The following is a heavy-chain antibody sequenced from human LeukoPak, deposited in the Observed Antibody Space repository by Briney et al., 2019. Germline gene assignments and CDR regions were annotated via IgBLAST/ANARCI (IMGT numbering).Heavy chain of an antibody. V-gene: IGHV3-53*01. CDR2: LHSGGNT. D-gene: IGHD5-12*01. CDR3: ARAGYYYQH. J-gene: IGHJ1*01. Sequence: GGSLRLSCAASGFIVSNNYMTWVRQAPGSGLEWVAVLHSGGNTYYADSVKGRFSISRDNSKNTLFLQMSSLRVEDTAVYYCARAGYYYQHWGRGTLVAVSP. CDR1: GFIVSNNY.